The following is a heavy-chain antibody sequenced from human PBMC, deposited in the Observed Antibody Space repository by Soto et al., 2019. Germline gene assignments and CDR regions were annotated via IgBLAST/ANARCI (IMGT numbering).Heavy chain of an antibody. V-gene: IGHV3-33*01. CDR3: ASTAIFGVVIKPLDY. D-gene: IGHD3-3*01. J-gene: IGHJ4*02. Sequence: GGSLRLSCAASGFTFSSYGMHWVRQAPGKGLEWVAVIWYDGSNKYYADSVKGRFTISRDNSKNSLYLQMNSLRAEDTAVYYCASTAIFGVVIKPLDYWGQGTLVTVSS. CDR1: GFTFSSYG. CDR2: IWYDGSNK.